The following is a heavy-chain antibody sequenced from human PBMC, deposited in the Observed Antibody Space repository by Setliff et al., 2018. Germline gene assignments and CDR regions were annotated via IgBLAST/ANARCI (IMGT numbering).Heavy chain of an antibody. Sequence: GGSLRLSCAASGFEFGSYWMHWIRQAPGKGLMWVSRIVTDGSVTTYADSVKGRFTISRDNARNTVYLQMNSLKTDDTGVYYCTTYCDSTTCALDYWGQGILVTVSS. CDR2: IVTDGSVT. J-gene: IGHJ4*02. CDR1: GFEFGSYW. CDR3: TTYCDSTTCALDY. D-gene: IGHD2-2*01. V-gene: IGHV3-74*03.